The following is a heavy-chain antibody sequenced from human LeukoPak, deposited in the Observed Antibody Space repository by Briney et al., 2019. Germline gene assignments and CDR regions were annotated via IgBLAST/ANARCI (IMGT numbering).Heavy chain of an antibody. CDR3: ARDQSGHPLEDAFEV. Sequence: ASVKVSCKASGYTFTSYGISWVRQAPGHGLEWMGWVSTYNGKTNYAQKFQDRVTMTTDTSTRIVYMDLRSLRSDDTAMYYCARDQSGHPLEDAFEVWGQGTMVIVSS. D-gene: IGHD1-26*01. J-gene: IGHJ3*01. CDR2: VSTYNGKT. V-gene: IGHV1-18*01. CDR1: GYTFTSYG.